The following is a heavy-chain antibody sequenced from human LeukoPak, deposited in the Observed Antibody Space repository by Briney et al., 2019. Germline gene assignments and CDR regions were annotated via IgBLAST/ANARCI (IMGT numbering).Heavy chain of an antibody. CDR1: GYTFTSYG. Sequence: ASVKVSCTASGYTFTSYGISWVRQAPGQGLEWMGWISAYNGNTNYAQRLQGRVTMTTDTSTSTVYMELSSLRSEDTAVYYCARASRKVITRYYFDYWGQGTLVTVSS. CDR3: ARASRKVITRYYFDY. J-gene: IGHJ4*02. D-gene: IGHD3-22*01. CDR2: ISAYNGNT. V-gene: IGHV1-18*01.